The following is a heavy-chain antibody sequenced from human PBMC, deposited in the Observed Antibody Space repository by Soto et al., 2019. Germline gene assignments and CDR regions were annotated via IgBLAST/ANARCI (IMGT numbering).Heavy chain of an antibody. Sequence: QVQLVQSGAEVKKPGSSVKVSCKASGGTFSSYTISWVRQAPGQGLEWMGRIIPILGIANYAQKFQGRVTMTADKSTSRAYMALSSLRSEDTAVYYCAGRYDSRDYWGQGTLVTVSS. CDR3: AGRYDSRDY. CDR2: IIPILGIA. V-gene: IGHV1-69*02. CDR1: GGTFSSYT. J-gene: IGHJ4*02. D-gene: IGHD3-22*01.